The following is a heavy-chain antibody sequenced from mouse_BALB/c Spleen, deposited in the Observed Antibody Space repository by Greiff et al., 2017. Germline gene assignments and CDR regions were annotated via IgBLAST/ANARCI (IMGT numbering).Heavy chain of an antibody. CDR1: GYTFTSYW. Sequence: QVQLKQPGAELVKPGASVKLSCKASGYTFTSYWMHWVKQRPGQGLEWIGEINPSNGRTNYNEKFKSKATLTVDKSSSTAYMQLSSLTSEDSAVYYCVSFDYWGQGTTLTVSS. J-gene: IGHJ2*01. CDR3: VSFDY. V-gene: IGHV1S81*02. CDR2: INPSNGRT.